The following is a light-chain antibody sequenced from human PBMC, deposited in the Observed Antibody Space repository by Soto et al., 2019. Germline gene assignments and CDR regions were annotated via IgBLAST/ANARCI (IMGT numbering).Light chain of an antibody. CDR1: SSDVGGYNY. J-gene: IGLJ1*01. CDR3: SSYTSSSTYV. Sequence: QSVLTQPRSVSGSPGQSVTISCTGTSSDVGGYNYVSWYQQHPGEVPRLVIYEVSNRPSGVSSRFSGSKSGNTASLTISGLLAEDEADYYCSSYTSSSTYVFGTGTKVTVL. CDR2: EVS. V-gene: IGLV2-14*01.